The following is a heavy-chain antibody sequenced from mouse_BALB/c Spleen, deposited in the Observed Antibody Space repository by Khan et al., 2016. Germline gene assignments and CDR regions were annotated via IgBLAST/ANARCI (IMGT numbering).Heavy chain of an antibody. CDR2: IWAGGST. Sequence: QVQLKESGPGLVAPSQSLSITCTVSGFSLTSYGVHWVRQPPGKGLEWLGVIWAGGSTNYNSALLSRLSISKDTSKSHVFLKRNSLQTEDTDMYYCARVEDIWGQGTTLTVSS. D-gene: IGHD1-3*01. CDR1: GFSLTSYG. V-gene: IGHV2-9*02. J-gene: IGHJ2*01. CDR3: ARVEDI.